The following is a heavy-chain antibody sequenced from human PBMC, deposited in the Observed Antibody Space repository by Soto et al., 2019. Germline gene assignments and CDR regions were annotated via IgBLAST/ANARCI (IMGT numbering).Heavy chain of an antibody. CDR1: GASISSYNY. CDR2: IYHSGST. Sequence: PSETLSLTCNVSGASISSYNYWGWIRQPPGKGLEWIGYIYHSGSTYYNPSLKSRVTISVDRSKNQFSLKLSSVTAADTAVYYCARGAPVVNDYWGQGTLVTVSS. CDR3: ARGAPVVNDY. D-gene: IGHD3-22*01. J-gene: IGHJ4*02. V-gene: IGHV4-30-2*01.